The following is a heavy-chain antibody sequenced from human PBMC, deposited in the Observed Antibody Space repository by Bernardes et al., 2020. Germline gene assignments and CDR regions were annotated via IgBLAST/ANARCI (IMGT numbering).Heavy chain of an antibody. D-gene: IGHD1-26*01. J-gene: IGHJ4*02. Sequence: GGSLRLSCAASGFTFSSYGMHWVRQAPGKGLEWVAVIWYDGSNKYYADSVKGRFTISRDNSKNTLYLQMNSLRAEDTAVYYCARDGSGSYYFTSDYFDYWGRGTLVTVSS. CDR3: ARDGSGSYYFTSDYFDY. V-gene: IGHV3-33*08. CDR1: GFTFSSYG. CDR2: IWYDGSNK.